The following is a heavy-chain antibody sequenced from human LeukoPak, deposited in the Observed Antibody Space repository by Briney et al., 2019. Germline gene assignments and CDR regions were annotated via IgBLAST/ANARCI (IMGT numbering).Heavy chain of an antibody. J-gene: IGHJ5*02. Sequence: SETLSLTCTVSGGSISSSSYYWGWIRQPPGKGLEWIGSIYYSGSTYYNPSLKSRVTISVDTSKNQFSLNLSSVTAADTAVYYCARLHYFRGWFDPWGQGTLVTVSS. D-gene: IGHD2/OR15-2a*01. CDR1: GGSISSSSYY. CDR3: ARLHYFRGWFDP. CDR2: IYYSGST. V-gene: IGHV4-39*01.